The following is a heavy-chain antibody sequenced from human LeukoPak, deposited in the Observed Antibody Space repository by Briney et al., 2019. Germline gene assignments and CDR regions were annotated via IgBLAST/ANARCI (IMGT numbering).Heavy chain of an antibody. CDR2: ISGSGGST. V-gene: IGHV3-23*01. Sequence: GGSLRLSCAASGFTFSSYAMSWVRQAPGKGLEWVSAISGSGGSTYYADSVKGRFTISRDNSKSTLYLQMNSLRAEDTAVYYCAKDRGTDIVVVPAAVDYWGQGTLVTVSS. J-gene: IGHJ4*02. D-gene: IGHD2-2*01. CDR3: AKDRGTDIVVVPAAVDY. CDR1: GFTFSSYA.